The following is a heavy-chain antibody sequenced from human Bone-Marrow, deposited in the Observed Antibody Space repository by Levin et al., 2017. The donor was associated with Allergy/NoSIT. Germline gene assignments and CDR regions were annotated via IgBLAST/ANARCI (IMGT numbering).Heavy chain of an antibody. V-gene: IGHV1-69*13. CDR1: GGTFSTYA. D-gene: IGHD6-6*01. J-gene: IGHJ6*02. CDR2: IIPIFGTP. Sequence: GASVKVSCKASGGTFSTYATTWVRQAPGQGLEWMGEIIPIFGTPKYAQKFQGRVTITADESTSTAFMDLSSLRSEDTAVYYCARGGQAAPSHYYNGMDVWGQGTTVTVSS. CDR3: ARGGQAAPSHYYNGMDV.